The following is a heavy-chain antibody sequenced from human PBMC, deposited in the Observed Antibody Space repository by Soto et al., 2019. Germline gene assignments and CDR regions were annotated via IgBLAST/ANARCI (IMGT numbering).Heavy chain of an antibody. CDR3: ARGVHYDSSGYYYFY. D-gene: IGHD3-22*01. V-gene: IGHV1-69*13. CDR2: IIPLFGTA. CDR1: GGTFSTYA. Sequence: SVKVSCKASGGTFSTYASDWVRQAPGQGLEWMGGIIPLFGTAKYAQNFQGRITITADESTNTAYMELRSLRSQDTAVYYCARGVHYDSSGYYYFYWGQGTLVTISS. J-gene: IGHJ4*01.